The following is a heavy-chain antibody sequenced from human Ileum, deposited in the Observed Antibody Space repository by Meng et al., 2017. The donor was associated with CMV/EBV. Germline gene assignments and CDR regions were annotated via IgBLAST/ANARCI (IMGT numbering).Heavy chain of an antibody. CDR2: ISSSSSYI. Sequence: ESLKISCAASGFTFSSYSMNWVRQAPGKGLEWVSSISSSSSYIYYADSVKGRFTISRDNAKNSLYLQMNSLRAEDTAVYYCARSKYCSGGSCYYFDYWGQGTLVTVSS. J-gene: IGHJ4*02. V-gene: IGHV3-21*01. CDR1: GFTFSSYS. D-gene: IGHD2-15*01. CDR3: ARSKYCSGGSCYYFDY.